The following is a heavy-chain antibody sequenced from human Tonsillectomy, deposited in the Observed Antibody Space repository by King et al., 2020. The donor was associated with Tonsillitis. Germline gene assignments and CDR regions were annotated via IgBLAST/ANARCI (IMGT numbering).Heavy chain of an antibody. CDR3: ARGWPINHAVFDC. CDR2: INTDGSTT. CDR1: GFTFSSSW. D-gene: IGHD1-14*01. V-gene: IGHV3-74*01. J-gene: IGHJ4*02. Sequence: VQLVESGGGLVQPGGSLRLSCAASGFTFSSSWMHWARQAPGKGLVWVSRINTDGSTTTYADSVKGGFPISRDNAKNTLYLEMSSLRGEDTAVYYCARGWPINHAVFDCWGQGTLVTVSS.